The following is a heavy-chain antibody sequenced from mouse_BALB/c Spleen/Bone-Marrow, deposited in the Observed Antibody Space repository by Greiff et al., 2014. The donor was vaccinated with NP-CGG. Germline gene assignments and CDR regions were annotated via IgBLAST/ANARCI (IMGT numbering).Heavy chain of an antibody. CDR1: GFNIKDTY. CDR2: IDPANGNT. Sequence: VQLQQSGAELVKPGASVKLPCTASGFNIKDTYMHWVKQRPEQGLEWIGRIDPANGNTKYVPTFQGKATITADTSSNTAYLQRSSLTSEDTAVYYCASSGNYEGGAMDYWGQGISVTVSS. D-gene: IGHD2-1*01. J-gene: IGHJ4*01. CDR3: ASSGNYEGGAMDY. V-gene: IGHV14-3*02.